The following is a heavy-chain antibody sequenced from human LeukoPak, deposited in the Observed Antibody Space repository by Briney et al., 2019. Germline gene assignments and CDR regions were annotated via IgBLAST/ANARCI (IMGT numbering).Heavy chain of an antibody. CDR1: GFTFDDYT. Sequence: GGSLRLSCAASGFTFDDYTMHWVRQAPGKGLEWVSLISWDGGSTYYADSVKGRFTISRDNSKNSLYLQMNSLRTEDTALYYCAKGCGPSKTNCGGDWDIDYWGQGTLVTVSS. CDR3: AKGCGPSKTNCGGDWDIDY. V-gene: IGHV3-43*01. D-gene: IGHD2-21*02. CDR2: ISWDGGST. J-gene: IGHJ4*02.